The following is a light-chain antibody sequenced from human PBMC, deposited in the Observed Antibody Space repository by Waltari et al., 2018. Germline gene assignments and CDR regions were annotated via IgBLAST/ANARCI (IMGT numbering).Light chain of an antibody. CDR1: SLSTSY. J-gene: IGLJ3*02. CDR2: GKE. V-gene: IGLV3-19*01. Sequence: SSELTQGPAVSVALGQTVKITCKGDSLSTSYASWYQLKPGQATILVLFGKEKRPSGIPDRFSGYSSGTTSSLTITGAQAEDEADYYCHSRNGRDNQVVFGGGTRLTVL. CDR3: HSRNGRDNQVV.